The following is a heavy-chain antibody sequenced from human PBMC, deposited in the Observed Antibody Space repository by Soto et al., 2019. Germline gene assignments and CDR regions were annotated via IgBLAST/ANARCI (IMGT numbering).Heavy chain of an antibody. CDR2: MNPNSGNT. J-gene: IGHJ6*03. V-gene: IGHV1-8*02. CDR1: GGTFSSYT. Sequence: ASVKVSCKASGGTFSSYTISWVRQATGQGLEWMGWMNPNSGNTGYAQKFQGRVTMTRNTSISTACMELSSLRSEDTAVYYCARRGYSGYDNYYYYMDVWGKGTTVTVSS. D-gene: IGHD5-12*01. CDR3: ARRGYSGYDNYYYYMDV.